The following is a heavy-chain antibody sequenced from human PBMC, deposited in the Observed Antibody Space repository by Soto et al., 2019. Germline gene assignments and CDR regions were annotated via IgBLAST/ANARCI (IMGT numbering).Heavy chain of an antibody. V-gene: IGHV3-11*01. Sequence: GGTLRLSCSCSGFNFSDYYMNWIRQTPVKGLEWVSSILSLESHKYYAASVMGRFSISRDNAKKSLFLQMNNLRAEDTGIYFCATGLKDASNRPSFDSWGPGTPVTVSS. D-gene: IGHD3-16*01. J-gene: IGHJ4*02. CDR2: ILSLESHK. CDR3: ATGLKDASNRPSFDS. CDR1: GFNFSDYY.